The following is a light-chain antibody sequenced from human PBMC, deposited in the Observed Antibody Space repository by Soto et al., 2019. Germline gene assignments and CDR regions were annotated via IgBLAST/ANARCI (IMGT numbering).Light chain of an antibody. Sequence: EIGVAQSPATLSVSPRGRITLFCLASESIGTELAWYQQKPGQAPRLLIYGAATRASGIPGRFSGSGSGTEFTLSISSLQSEDFAVYYCQQYNNWQTWTFGQGTKVDIK. CDR3: QQYNNWQTWT. V-gene: IGKV3D-15*01. CDR1: ESIGTE. J-gene: IGKJ1*01. CDR2: GAA.